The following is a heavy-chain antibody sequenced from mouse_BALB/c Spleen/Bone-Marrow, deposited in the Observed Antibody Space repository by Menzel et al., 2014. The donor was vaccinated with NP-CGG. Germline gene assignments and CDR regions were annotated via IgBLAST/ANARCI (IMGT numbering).Heavy chain of an antibody. J-gene: IGHJ3*01. CDR1: GFNIKDTY. V-gene: IGHV14-3*02. Sequence: EVKLMESGAELVKPGASVKLSCTASGFNIKDTYMHWVEQRPEQGLEWIGRIDPANGNTKYDPKFQGKATITADTSSNTAYLQLSSLTSEDTAVYYCARNGNYGAWFAYWGQGTLVTVSA. CDR3: ARNGNYGAWFAY. CDR2: IDPANGNT. D-gene: IGHD2-1*01.